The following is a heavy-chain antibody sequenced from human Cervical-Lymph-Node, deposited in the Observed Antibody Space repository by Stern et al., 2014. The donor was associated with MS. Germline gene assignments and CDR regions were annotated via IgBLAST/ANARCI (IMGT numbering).Heavy chain of an antibody. CDR3: ARGGSSSPPFDC. CDR1: GGSISSYY. Sequence: DQLVESGPGLVKPSETLSLTCTVSGGSISSYYWSWIRQPPGQGLEWIGYIYYSGSTDSNPSLKSRVTISVDTSKNQFSLKLSSVTAADTAVYFCARGGSSSPPFDCWGQGTLVTVSS. D-gene: IGHD6-6*01. CDR2: IYYSGST. J-gene: IGHJ4*02. V-gene: IGHV4-59*01.